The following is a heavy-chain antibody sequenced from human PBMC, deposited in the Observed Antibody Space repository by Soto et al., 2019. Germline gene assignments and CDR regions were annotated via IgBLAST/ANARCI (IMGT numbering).Heavy chain of an antibody. J-gene: IGHJ6*02. D-gene: IGHD6-25*01. CDR3: ARIAAESDFAMDV. CDR2: IRAYNGDT. Sequence: QVQLVQSGAEVKKPGASLKVSCKASGYLFTTYIITWVRQAPGQGLEWMGWIRAYNGDTTYPQKVQGRVTMTMETSTSTAYMELRSLRSDDTAVYYCARIAAESDFAMDVWGQGTTVTVSS. CDR1: GYLFTTYI. V-gene: IGHV1-18*01.